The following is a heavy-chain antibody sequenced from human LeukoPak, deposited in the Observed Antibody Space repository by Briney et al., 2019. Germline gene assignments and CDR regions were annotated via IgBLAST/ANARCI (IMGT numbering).Heavy chain of an antibody. Sequence: SETLSLTCTVSGYSISSGYYWGWIRQPPGQGLEWIGSIYHSGSTYYNPSLKSRVTISVDTSKNQFSLKLSSVTAADTAVYYCARDWAIGYCTNGVCRTDAFDIWGQGTMVTVSS. CDR2: IYHSGST. D-gene: IGHD2-8*01. V-gene: IGHV4-38-2*02. CDR1: GYSISSGYY. J-gene: IGHJ3*02. CDR3: ARDWAIGYCTNGVCRTDAFDI.